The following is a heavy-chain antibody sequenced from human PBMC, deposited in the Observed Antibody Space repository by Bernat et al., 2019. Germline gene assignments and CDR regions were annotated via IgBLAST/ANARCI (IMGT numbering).Heavy chain of an antibody. D-gene: IGHD3-22*01. CDR3: ARPRRDYYDSSGGAFDI. J-gene: IGHJ3*02. V-gene: IGHV3-30*03. Sequence: QVQLVESGGGVVQPGRSLRLSCAASGFTFSSYGMHWVRQAPGKGLEWVAVISYDGSNKYYADSVKGRFTISRDNSKNTLYLQMNSLRAEDTAVYYCARPRRDYYDSSGGAFDIWGQGTMVTVSS. CDR1: GFTFSSYG. CDR2: ISYDGSNK.